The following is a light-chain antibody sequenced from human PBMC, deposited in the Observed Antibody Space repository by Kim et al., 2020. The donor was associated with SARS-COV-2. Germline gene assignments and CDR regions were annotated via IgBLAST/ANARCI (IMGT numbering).Light chain of an antibody. V-gene: IGLV2-8*01. CDR2: EVN. CDR3: GSYGGSNNLV. Sequence: QSALTQPPSASGSPGQAVTISCTGTSSDVGGYKYVSWYQQHPGKAPNLMIYEVNKRPSGVPNRFSGSKSGNTAFLTVSGLQAEDEADYYCGSYGGSNNLVFGGGTKVTVL. CDR1: SSDVGGYKY. J-gene: IGLJ3*02.